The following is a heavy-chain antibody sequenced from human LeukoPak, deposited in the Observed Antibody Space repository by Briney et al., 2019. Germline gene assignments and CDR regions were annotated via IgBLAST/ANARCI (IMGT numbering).Heavy chain of an antibody. CDR3: ARVPTMVRGVINWFDP. CDR1: GFTFSSYA. Sequence: PGGSLRLSCAASGFTFSSYAMHWVRQAPGKGLEWVAVISYDGSNKYYADSAKGRFTISRDNSKNTLYLQMNSLRSDDTAVYYCARVPTMVRGVINWFDPWGQGTLVTVSS. V-gene: IGHV3-30*04. J-gene: IGHJ5*02. D-gene: IGHD3-10*01. CDR2: ISYDGSNK.